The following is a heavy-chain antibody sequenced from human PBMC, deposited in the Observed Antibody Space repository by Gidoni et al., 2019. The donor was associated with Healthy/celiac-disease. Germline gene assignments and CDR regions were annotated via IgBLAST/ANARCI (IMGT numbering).Heavy chain of an antibody. Sequence: QVPLQESGPGLVKPSETLSLTCAVSGYSISSGYYWGWIRQPPGKGLAWSVSIYHSGSTYYNPSRKSRVTISVDTSKNQFSLKLSSVTAADTAVYYCAREEKAMLGYWGQGTLVTVSS. V-gene: IGHV4-38-2*02. CDR3: AREEKAMLGY. CDR1: GYSISSGYY. CDR2: IYHSGST. J-gene: IGHJ4*02.